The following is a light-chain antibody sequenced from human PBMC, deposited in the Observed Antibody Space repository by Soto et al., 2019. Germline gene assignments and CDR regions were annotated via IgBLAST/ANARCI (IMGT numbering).Light chain of an antibody. J-gene: IGKJ5*01. CDR1: QDISNY. CDR2: AAS. V-gene: IGKV1-12*01. CDR3: QQANSFPIT. Sequence: IQMTQSPSSLSASVGDRVTITCQASQDISNYLNWYQQKPGKAPKLLIYAASSLQSGVPSRFSGSGSGTDFTLTISSLQPEDCAIYFCQQANSFPITFGQGTRLEI.